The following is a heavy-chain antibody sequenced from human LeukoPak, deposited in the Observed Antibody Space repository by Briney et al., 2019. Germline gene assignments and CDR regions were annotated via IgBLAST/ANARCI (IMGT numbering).Heavy chain of an antibody. D-gene: IGHD6-19*01. Sequence: SETLSLTCTVSGGSISSYYWSWIRQPPGKGLEWIGYIYYSGSNNYNPSLKSRVTISVDTSKNQFSLKLSSVTAADTAVYYCGRGLYSSGWALFDYWGQGTLVTVSS. J-gene: IGHJ4*02. V-gene: IGHV4-59*01. CDR1: GGSISSYY. CDR3: GRGLYSSGWALFDY. CDR2: IYYSGSN.